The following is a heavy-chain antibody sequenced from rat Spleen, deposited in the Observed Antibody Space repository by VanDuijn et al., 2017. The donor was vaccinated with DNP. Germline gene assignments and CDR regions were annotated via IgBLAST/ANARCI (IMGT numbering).Heavy chain of an antibody. CDR3: ARSLATVAPTGAMDA. CDR2: IQSGGNT. V-gene: IGHV2-27*01. Sequence: QVQLKESGPGLVQPSQTLSLTCTVSGFSLTNYHVDWVRQPPGKGLEWMGRIQSGGNTDYNSALKSRLSISRDTSRNQVFLEMKGLQTEDTAMYFCARSLATVAPTGAMDAWGQGTSVTVSS. J-gene: IGHJ4*01. CDR1: GFSLTNYH. D-gene: IGHD1-8*01.